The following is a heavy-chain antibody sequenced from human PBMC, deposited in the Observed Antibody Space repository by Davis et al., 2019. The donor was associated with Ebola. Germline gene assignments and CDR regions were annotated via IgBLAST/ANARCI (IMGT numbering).Heavy chain of an antibody. J-gene: IGHJ5*02. CDR3: ARVNYDFWSGYANWFDP. Sequence: SETLSLTCTVSGGSISSSSYYWGWIRQPPGKGLEWIGSIYYSGSTYYNPSLKSRVTISVDTSKNQFSLKLSSVTAADTAVYYCARVNYDFWSGYANWFDPWGQGTLVTVSS. D-gene: IGHD3-3*01. CDR1: GGSISSSSYY. V-gene: IGHV4-39*07. CDR2: IYYSGST.